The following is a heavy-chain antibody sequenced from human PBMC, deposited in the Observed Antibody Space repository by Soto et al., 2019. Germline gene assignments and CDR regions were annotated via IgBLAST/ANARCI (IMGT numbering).Heavy chain of an antibody. CDR2: ISSSGST. V-gene: IGHV4-31*03. CDR1: GGSISSGGNY. J-gene: IGHJ4*02. CDR3: ARGAPYHRSYYFEH. Sequence: PSETLSLTCTVSGGSISSGGNYWNWIRHHPEKGLEWIGFISSSGSTRYNPSLKGRGTITEDTSKNQFSLKMSSLTAADTAVYYCARGAPYHRSYYFEHWGKGTQVTVAA. D-gene: IGHD3-16*01.